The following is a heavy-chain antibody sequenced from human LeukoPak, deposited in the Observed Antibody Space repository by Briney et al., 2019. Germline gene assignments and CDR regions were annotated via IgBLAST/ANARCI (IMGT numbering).Heavy chain of an antibody. V-gene: IGHV4-34*01. Sequence: SETLSLTCAVYGGSFSGYYWSWIRQPPGKGLEWIGEINHSGSTNYNPSLKSRVTISVDTSKNQFSLKLSSVTAADTAVYYCARVLDYYDSSGYLTAYCFDYWGQGTLVTVSS. J-gene: IGHJ4*02. CDR1: GGSFSGYY. D-gene: IGHD3-22*01. CDR2: INHSGST. CDR3: ARVLDYYDSSGYLTAYCFDY.